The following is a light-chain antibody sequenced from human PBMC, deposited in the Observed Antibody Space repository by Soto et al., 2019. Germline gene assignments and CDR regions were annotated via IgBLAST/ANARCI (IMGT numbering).Light chain of an antibody. CDR3: QHYSAFSVT. Sequence: DIEMTQSPSTLSASVGDRGVITCGASQSISKWLAWYQQKTGRAPNFLIYDASTLESGVPSRFSGSGSGTEFTLTISSLQPEDLATYYCQHYSAFSVTFGQGTKVDNK. CDR2: DAS. V-gene: IGKV1-5*01. J-gene: IGKJ1*01. CDR1: QSISKW.